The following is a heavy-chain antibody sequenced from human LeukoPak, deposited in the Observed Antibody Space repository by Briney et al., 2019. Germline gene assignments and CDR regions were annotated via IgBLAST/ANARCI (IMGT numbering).Heavy chain of an antibody. V-gene: IGHV3-11*06. Sequence: GGSLRLSCAASGFTFSDYYMSWIRQAPGKGLEWVSYISSSSSYTNYADSVKGRFTISRDNAKNSLYLQMNSLRAKDTAVYYCARGKSGTTSYYFDYWGQGTLVTVSS. CDR2: ISSSSSYT. D-gene: IGHD1-1*01. J-gene: IGHJ4*02. CDR3: ARGKSGTTSYYFDY. CDR1: GFTFSDYY.